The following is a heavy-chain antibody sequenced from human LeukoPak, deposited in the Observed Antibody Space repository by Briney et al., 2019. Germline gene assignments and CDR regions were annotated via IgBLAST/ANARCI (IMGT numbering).Heavy chain of an antibody. D-gene: IGHD3-3*01. CDR1: GYTFTGYY. CDR2: MNPNSGNT. J-gene: IGHJ4*02. V-gene: IGHV1-8*02. CDR3: ARGLEWLVNFDY. Sequence: RASVKVSCKASGYTFTGYYIHWVRQATGQGLEWMGWMNPNSGNTGYAQKFQGRVTMTRNTSISTAYMELSSLRSEDTAVYYCARGLEWLVNFDYWGQGTLVTVSS.